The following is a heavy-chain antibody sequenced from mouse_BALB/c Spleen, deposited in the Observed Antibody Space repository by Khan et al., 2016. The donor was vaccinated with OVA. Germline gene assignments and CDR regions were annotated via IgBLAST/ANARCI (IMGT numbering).Heavy chain of an antibody. J-gene: IGHJ3*01. CDR1: GFTFSTYG. Sequence: EVELVESGGDLVKPGGSLKLSCATSGFTFSTYGMSWVRQTPDKRLEWVAAISSGGSYTYYPGSVKGRFTIPRDNANNTLYLQMSSLKSEDTAIYYCTRLAYYYNSEGFAYWGQGTLVTVSA. V-gene: IGHV5-6*01. D-gene: IGHD1-1*01. CDR2: ISSGGSYT. CDR3: TRLAYYYNSEGFAY.